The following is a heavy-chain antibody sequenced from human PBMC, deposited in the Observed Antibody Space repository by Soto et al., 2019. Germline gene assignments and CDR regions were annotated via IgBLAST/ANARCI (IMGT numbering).Heavy chain of an antibody. J-gene: IGHJ5*02. Sequence: ALRLSCAASGVAFSSYGIHGGRQAPGKGLEWVAVIWYDGSNKYYADSVKGRFTIYRDNSKNTLYLQMNSLRAEDTAVYYCAREGSSSGWYGWFDPWGQGPLVTVSS. D-gene: IGHD6-19*01. CDR2: IWYDGSNK. CDR3: AREGSSSGWYGWFDP. CDR1: GVAFSSYG. V-gene: IGHV3-33*01.